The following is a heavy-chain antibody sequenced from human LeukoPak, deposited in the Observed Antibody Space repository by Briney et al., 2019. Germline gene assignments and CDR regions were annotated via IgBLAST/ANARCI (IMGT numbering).Heavy chain of an antibody. V-gene: IGHV3-20*04. D-gene: IGHD3-22*01. CDR3: ARLYDDYYYYYYMDV. CDR2: INWNGGST. J-gene: IGHJ6*03. Sequence: GGSLRLSCAASGFTFDDYGMSWVRQAPGKGLEWVSGINWNGGSTGYADSVKGRFTISRDNAKNSLYLQMNSLRAEDTALYYCARLYDDYYYYYYMDVWGKGTTVTVSS. CDR1: GFTFDDYG.